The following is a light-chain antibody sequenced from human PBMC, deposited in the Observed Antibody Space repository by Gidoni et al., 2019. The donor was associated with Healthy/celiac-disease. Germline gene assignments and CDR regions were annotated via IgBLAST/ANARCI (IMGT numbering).Light chain of an antibody. Sequence: DIQRTQSPSSLSASVGERVTITCRASQSIISYLNWYQQKPGKAPKLLIYAASSLQSGVPSRFSGSGSGTYFTLTISSLQPEYFATYYCQQSYSTPLTFGGGTKVEIK. CDR2: AAS. CDR1: QSIISY. V-gene: IGKV1-39*01. J-gene: IGKJ4*01. CDR3: QQSYSTPLT.